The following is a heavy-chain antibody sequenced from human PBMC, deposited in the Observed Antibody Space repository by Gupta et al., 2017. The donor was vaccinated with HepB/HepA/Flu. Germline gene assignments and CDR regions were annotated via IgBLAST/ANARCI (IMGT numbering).Heavy chain of an antibody. CDR3: ATGPLEY. Sequence: EVQVEESGGGLVQPGGSLRRSCSAHGFNFSRYWMNWVRQAQGKGLEWVANINQGGREEYYVDSVRGRCTISRDNARNSLSLQMDSLRADDTAVYYCATGPLEYWGQGTLVTVSS. V-gene: IGHV3-7*01. CDR1: GFNFSRYW. CDR2: INQGGREE. J-gene: IGHJ4*02.